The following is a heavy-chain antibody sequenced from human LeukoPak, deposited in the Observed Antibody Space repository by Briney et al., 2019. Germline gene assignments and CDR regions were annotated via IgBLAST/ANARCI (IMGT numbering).Heavy chain of an antibody. CDR3: AKKGEPLWFGEYCFPP. CDR2: ISYDGSNK. Sequence: GGSLRLSCAASGFTFSSYGMHWVRQAPGKGLEWVAAISYDGSNKYYADSVKGRFTISRDNSKNTLYLQMNSLRAEDTAVYYCAKKGEPLWFGEYCFPPGGQETLVTVPS. D-gene: IGHD3-10*01. J-gene: IGHJ5*02. CDR1: GFTFSSYG. V-gene: IGHV3-30*18.